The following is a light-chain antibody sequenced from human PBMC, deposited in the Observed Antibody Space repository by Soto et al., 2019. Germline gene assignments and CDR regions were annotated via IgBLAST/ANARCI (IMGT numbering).Light chain of an antibody. Sequence: EIVLTQSPGTLSLSPGERATLSCRASQSVSSSYLAWYQQKPGQAPRLLIYGASSRATGIPDRFSGSGSGTGFTLTISRLEPDDFAVYYCQQYGSSRTFGQGTKVKIK. CDR2: GAS. CDR3: QQYGSSRT. V-gene: IGKV3-20*01. J-gene: IGKJ1*01. CDR1: QSVSSSY.